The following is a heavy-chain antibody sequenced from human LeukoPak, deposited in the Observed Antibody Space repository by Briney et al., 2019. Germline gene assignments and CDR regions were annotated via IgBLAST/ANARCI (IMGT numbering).Heavy chain of an antibody. CDR3: ARVRGYTAMGDYFDY. Sequence: ASVKVSRKASGYTFTSYYMHWVRQAPGQGLEWMGIINPSGGSTSYAQKFQGRVTMTRDTSTSTVYMELSSLRSEDTAVYYCARVRGYTAMGDYFDYWGQGTLVTVSS. V-gene: IGHV1-46*01. D-gene: IGHD5-18*01. CDR1: GYTFTSYY. J-gene: IGHJ4*02. CDR2: INPSGGST.